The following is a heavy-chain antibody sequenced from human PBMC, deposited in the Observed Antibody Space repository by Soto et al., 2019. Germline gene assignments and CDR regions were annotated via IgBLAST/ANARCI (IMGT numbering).Heavy chain of an antibody. Sequence: QVQLVESGGGLVKPGGSLRLSCAASGFTFSDYYMSWIRQAPGKGLEWVSYISSSSSYTNYADSVKGRFTISRDNAKNSLYLQMNSLRAEDTAVYYCAREFIAAAGSLDYWGQGTLVTVSS. CDR3: AREFIAAAGSLDY. J-gene: IGHJ4*02. CDR2: ISSSSSYT. CDR1: GFTFSDYY. D-gene: IGHD6-13*01. V-gene: IGHV3-11*06.